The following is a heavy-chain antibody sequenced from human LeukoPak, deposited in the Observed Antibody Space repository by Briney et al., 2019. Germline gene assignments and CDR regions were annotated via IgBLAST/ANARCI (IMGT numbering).Heavy chain of an antibody. CDR3: ARDRSGSYYFDY. V-gene: IGHV3-66*01. CDR1: GFTVSSNY. CDR2: IYSGGST. Sequence: GGSLRLSCAASGFTVSSNYMSWVRQAPGKGLEWVSVIYSGGSTYYADSVKGRFTISRDNSKNTLYLQMNSLRAEDTAVYYCARDRSGSYYFDYWGQGTLATVSS. J-gene: IGHJ4*02. D-gene: IGHD1-26*01.